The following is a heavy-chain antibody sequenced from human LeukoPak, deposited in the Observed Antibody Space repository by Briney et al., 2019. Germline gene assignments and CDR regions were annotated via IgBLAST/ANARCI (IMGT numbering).Heavy chain of an antibody. D-gene: IGHD5-24*01. J-gene: IGHJ4*02. CDR3: ARWRWAQSEFIY. V-gene: IGHV3-7*01. CDR1: RFTLSTYW. Sequence: GGSLRLSCAASRFTLSTYWMSWVRQAPGKGLEWVAHIKQGGSETSYVDSVKGRFTVSRDSAKNSVYLQMNNLRAEDTAVYYCARWRWAQSEFIYWGQGSLVTVSS. CDR2: IKQGGSET.